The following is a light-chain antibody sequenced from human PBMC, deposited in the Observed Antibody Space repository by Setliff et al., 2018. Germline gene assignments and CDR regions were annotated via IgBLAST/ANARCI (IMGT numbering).Light chain of an antibody. V-gene: IGLV2-14*01. CDR2: EVS. CDR3: SSYTSSRTYL. CDR1: SSDVGGYNY. J-gene: IGLJ1*01. Sequence: QSALTQPAPVSGSTGQSITISCTGSSSDVGGYNYVSWYQHHPGKAPKLMIYEVSNRPSWVSNRFSGSKSGNTASLTISGLQAEDEADYYCSSYTSSRTYLFGTGTKVTVL.